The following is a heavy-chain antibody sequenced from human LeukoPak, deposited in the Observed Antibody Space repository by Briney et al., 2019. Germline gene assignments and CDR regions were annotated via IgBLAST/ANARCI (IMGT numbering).Heavy chain of an antibody. D-gene: IGHD3-10*02. CDR2: IHSDGIGT. CDR1: GFSFSTSW. J-gene: IGHJ4*02. V-gene: IGHV3-74*03. CDR3: ARDHYYVPDY. Sequence: GGSLRLSCAASGFSFSTSWMHWVRQAPGKGLVWVSRIHSDGIGTTCADSVKGRFTISRDNSKNTLDLQMNNLRAEDTAVYYCARDHYYVPDYWGQGTLVTVSS.